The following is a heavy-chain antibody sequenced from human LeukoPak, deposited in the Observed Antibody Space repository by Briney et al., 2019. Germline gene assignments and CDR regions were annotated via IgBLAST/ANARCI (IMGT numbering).Heavy chain of an antibody. CDR1: GYTLTELS. Sequence: ASVKVSCKVSGYTLTELSMHWVRQAPGKGLEWMGGFDPEDGETIYAQKFQGRVTVTEDTSTDTAYMELSSLRSEDTAVYYCATGRYFDWLLPHWGQGTLVTVSS. CDR2: FDPEDGET. V-gene: IGHV1-24*01. D-gene: IGHD3-9*01. J-gene: IGHJ4*02. CDR3: ATGRYFDWLLPH.